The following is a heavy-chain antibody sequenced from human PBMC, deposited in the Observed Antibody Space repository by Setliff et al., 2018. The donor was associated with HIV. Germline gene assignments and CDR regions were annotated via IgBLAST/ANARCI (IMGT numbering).Heavy chain of an antibody. CDR2: ISSSGNFI. V-gene: IGHV3-21*06. Sequence: PGGSLRLSCAASGFIFSGYTMVWVRQAPGKGLEWVSSISSSGNFIYYEDSVKGRFTISRDNANNLVYLQMNSLRVEDTAVYFCARWGSGSYERVFDYWGQGMLVTVSS. J-gene: IGHJ4*02. CDR1: GFIFSGYT. CDR3: ARWGSGSYERVFDY. D-gene: IGHD1-26*01.